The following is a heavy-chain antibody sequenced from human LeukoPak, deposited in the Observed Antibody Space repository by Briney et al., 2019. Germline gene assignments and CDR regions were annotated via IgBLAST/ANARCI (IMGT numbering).Heavy chain of an antibody. J-gene: IGHJ4*02. CDR2: ISSSSSYI. V-gene: IGHV3-21*01. D-gene: IGHD3-22*01. Sequence: GGSLRLPCAASGFTFSSYSMNWVRQAPGKGLEWVSSISSSSSYIYYADSVKGRFTISRDNAKNSLYLQMNSLRAEDTAVYYCARMEAYYYDSSSSDYWGQGTLVTVSS. CDR1: GFTFSSYS. CDR3: ARMEAYYYDSSSSDY.